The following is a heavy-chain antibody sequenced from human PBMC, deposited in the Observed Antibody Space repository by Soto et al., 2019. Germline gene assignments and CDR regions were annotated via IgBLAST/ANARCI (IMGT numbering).Heavy chain of an antibody. J-gene: IGHJ6*02. CDR2: IYWDGDR. D-gene: IGHD2-21*02. CDR3: VHSRCGGDCLQSYSSHYYYGMDI. V-gene: IGHV2-5*02. Sequence: QITLKESGPTLVKPTQTLTLTCTFSGFSLNTGGMGVGWIRQPPGKALEWLALIYWDGDRRYSPSLMSRLTIAKDTSKNQVLLTMSXMDPVDTATYYCVHSRCGGDCLQSYSSHYYYGMDIWGQGTTVTVSS. CDR1: GFSLNTGGMG.